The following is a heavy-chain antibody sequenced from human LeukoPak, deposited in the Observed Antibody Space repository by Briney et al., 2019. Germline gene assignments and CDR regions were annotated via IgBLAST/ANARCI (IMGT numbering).Heavy chain of an antibody. CDR1: GFTFDDYA. Sequence: GGSLRLSCAASGFTFDDYAMHWVRQAPGKGLEWVSGITWNSGSIDYADSVKGRFTISRDNAKNSLYLQMNSLRAEDTALYYCAKDMKYYYGSGSHGMDVWGQGTTVTVSS. D-gene: IGHD3-10*01. CDR3: AKDMKYYYGSGSHGMDV. CDR2: ITWNSGSI. J-gene: IGHJ6*02. V-gene: IGHV3-9*01.